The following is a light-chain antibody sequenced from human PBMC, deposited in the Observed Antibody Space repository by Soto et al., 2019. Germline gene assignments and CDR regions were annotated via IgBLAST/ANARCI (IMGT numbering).Light chain of an antibody. J-gene: IGKJ5*01. Sequence: EVLMTQSPDTLYVSPGERVTLSCSASQSVSDNLAWYQQNPGQGPRLLVSRAATRTLGIPARVSGSESGTEVTLTISSLQSEDFAVYYCQQYNSWPITFGQGTRLEIK. V-gene: IGKV3-15*01. CDR3: QQYNSWPIT. CDR2: RAA. CDR1: QSVSDN.